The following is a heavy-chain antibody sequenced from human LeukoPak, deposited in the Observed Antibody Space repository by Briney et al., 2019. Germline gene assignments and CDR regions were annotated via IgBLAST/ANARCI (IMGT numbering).Heavy chain of an antibody. CDR1: GYTFTGYY. CDR2: INPNNGGT. CDR3: ARTAGRTFDY. Sequence: ASVKVSCKASGYTFTGYYIHWVRQAPGQGLEWMGRINPNNGGTNYAQKFQGRVTMTRDTSTSTVYMELSSLRSEDTAVYYCARTAGRTFDYWGRGTLVTVSS. D-gene: IGHD6-6*01. J-gene: IGHJ4*02. V-gene: IGHV1-2*06.